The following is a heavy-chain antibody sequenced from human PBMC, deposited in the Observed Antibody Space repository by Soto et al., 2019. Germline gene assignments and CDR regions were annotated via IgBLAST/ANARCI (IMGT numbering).Heavy chain of an antibody. D-gene: IGHD2-21*02. V-gene: IGHV3-30*03. Sequence: GGSLRLSCAASGFTFSSYGMHWVRQAPGKGLEWVAVISYDGSNKYYADSVKGRFTISRDNSKNTLYLQMNSLRAEDTAVYYCTRDSDCGCDCRYYYYGMDVWGQGTTVTVSS. J-gene: IGHJ6*02. CDR3: TRDSDCGCDCRYYYYGMDV. CDR2: ISYDGSNK. CDR1: GFTFSSYG.